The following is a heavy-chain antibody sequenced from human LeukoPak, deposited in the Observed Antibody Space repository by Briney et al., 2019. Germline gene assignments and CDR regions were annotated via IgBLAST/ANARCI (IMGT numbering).Heavy chain of an antibody. CDR2: IYYSGST. Sequence: IPSETLSLTCTVSGGSISSSSYYWGWIRRPPGKGLEWIGSIYYSGSTYYNPSLKSRVTISVDTSKNQFSLKLSSVTAADTAVYHCARAISSSWYDFIDHWGQGTLVTVSS. CDR1: GGSISSSSYY. D-gene: IGHD6-13*01. V-gene: IGHV4-39*07. CDR3: ARAISSSWYDFIDH. J-gene: IGHJ4*02.